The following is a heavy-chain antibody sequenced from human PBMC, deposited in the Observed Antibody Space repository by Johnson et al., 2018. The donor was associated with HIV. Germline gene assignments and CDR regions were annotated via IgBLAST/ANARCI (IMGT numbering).Heavy chain of an antibody. CDR1: GFTFDDYD. Sequence: EVQLVESGGGVVRPGGSLRLSCVGSGFTFDDYDMTWVRQSPGKGLEWVSVIYSGGSTYYADSVKGRFTISRDNSKNTLYLQMNSLRAEDTAVYYCAREEGIQLWPRGAFDIWGQGTMVTVSS. CDR3: AREEGIQLWPRGAFDI. V-gene: IGHV3-53*01. CDR2: IYSGGST. J-gene: IGHJ3*02. D-gene: IGHD5-18*01.